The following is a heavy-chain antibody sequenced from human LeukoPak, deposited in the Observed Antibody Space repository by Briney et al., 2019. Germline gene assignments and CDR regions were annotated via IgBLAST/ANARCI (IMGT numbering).Heavy chain of an antibody. CDR2: ITSTSSDI. D-gene: IGHD3-22*01. CDR1: GFIFSIYR. Sequence: GGSLRLSCTASGFIFSIYRMNWVRQAPGKGLEWVSSITSTSSDIYYADSVKGRFTISRDNAKNSLYLQMNSLRAEDTAMYYCARECDSSGYYHFYYHYAMDVWGQGTTVTVSS. V-gene: IGHV3-21*01. CDR3: ARECDSSGYYHFYYHYAMDV. J-gene: IGHJ6*02.